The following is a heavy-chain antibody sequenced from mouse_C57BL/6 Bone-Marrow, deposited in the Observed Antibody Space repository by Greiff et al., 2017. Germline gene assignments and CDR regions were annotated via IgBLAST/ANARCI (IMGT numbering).Heavy chain of an antibody. J-gene: IGHJ1*03. CDR2: IYPGGGYT. CDR3: SRGKYYGSSYKDFDV. V-gene: IGHV1-63*01. D-gene: IGHD1-1*01. Sequence: QVQLKESGAELVRPGTSVKMSCKASGYTFTNYWIGWARQRPGHGLEWIGGIYPGGGYTNYNEKFKGKATLTANKSSSTAYMQFSSLTSEDSAIYYCSRGKYYGSSYKDFDVWGTGTTVTVSS. CDR1: GYTFTNYW.